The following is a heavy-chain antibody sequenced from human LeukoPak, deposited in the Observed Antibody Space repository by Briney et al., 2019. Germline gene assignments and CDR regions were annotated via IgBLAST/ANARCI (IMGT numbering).Heavy chain of an antibody. CDR1: GYTFTAYY. J-gene: IGHJ4*02. V-gene: IGHV1-2*02. Sequence: ASVKVSCKASGYTFTAYYIHWVRRAPRQGLEWMGWIDPRSGATKCTQKFQGRVTMTRDTSITTVYLELNGLTFDDTAVYYCATDNGTLDYWGQGTLVTVSS. CDR3: ATDNGTLDY. CDR2: IDPRSGAT. D-gene: IGHD2-8*01.